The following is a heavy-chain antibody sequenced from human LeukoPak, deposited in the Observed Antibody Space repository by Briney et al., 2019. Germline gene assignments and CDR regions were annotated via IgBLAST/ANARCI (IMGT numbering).Heavy chain of an antibody. CDR1: GYSLTGHY. Sequence: ASVKVSCKPSGYSLTGHYMHWVRQAPGQGLEWMGWINPNSGGTNYAQKFQGRVTMTRDTSISTAYMALSRLRSDDTAVYYCARDGGSRNYWYYYMDVWGKGTTVTISS. J-gene: IGHJ6*03. V-gene: IGHV1-2*02. D-gene: IGHD3-10*01. CDR3: ARDGGSRNYWYYYMDV. CDR2: INPNSGGT.